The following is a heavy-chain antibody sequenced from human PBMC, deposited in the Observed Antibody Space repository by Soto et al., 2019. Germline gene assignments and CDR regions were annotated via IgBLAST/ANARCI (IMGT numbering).Heavy chain of an antibody. V-gene: IGHV4-59*01. D-gene: IGHD3-10*01. J-gene: IGHJ4*02. CDR1: GVSIQKYY. Sequence: SETLSPTCNISGVSIQKYYWSWIRQPPGKGQEGIGFISNFGDPYYNPSLKGRVTMSLDTSDILFSLKVSSVTSAVSVVYYFAIDRGVGGASPVGLGCLLEYWGQGTLVT. CDR3: AIDRGVGGASPVGLGCLLEY. CDR2: ISNFGDP.